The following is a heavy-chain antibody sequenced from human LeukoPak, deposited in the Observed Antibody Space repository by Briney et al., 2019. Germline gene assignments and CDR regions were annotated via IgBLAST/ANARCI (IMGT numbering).Heavy chain of an antibody. CDR1: GGSISSYY. D-gene: IGHD3-3*01. Sequence: SETLSLTCTVSGGSISSYYWSWIRQPPGKGLEWIGYIYYSGSTNYNPSLKSRVTISVDTSKNQFSLKLSSVTAADTAVYYCARDLSSDLEWPTAGDYWGQGTLVTVSS. CDR3: ARDLSSDLEWPTAGDY. CDR2: IYYSGST. J-gene: IGHJ4*02. V-gene: IGHV4-59*01.